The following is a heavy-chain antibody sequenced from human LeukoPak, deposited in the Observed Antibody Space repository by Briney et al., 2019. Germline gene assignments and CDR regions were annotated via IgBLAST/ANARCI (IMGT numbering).Heavy chain of an antibody. CDR1: GFTLSSYA. V-gene: IGHV3-30*04. CDR3: ARSSGCSGGGCYYFDY. Sequence: GGSLRLSCAASGFTLSSYAMHWVRQAPGKGLEWVATISYDGRNIYYADSVKGRFTISRDNSKNTLYLQMNSLRAEDTAVYYCARSSGCSGGGCYYFDYWGQGTLVTVSS. D-gene: IGHD2-15*01. J-gene: IGHJ4*02. CDR2: ISYDGRNI.